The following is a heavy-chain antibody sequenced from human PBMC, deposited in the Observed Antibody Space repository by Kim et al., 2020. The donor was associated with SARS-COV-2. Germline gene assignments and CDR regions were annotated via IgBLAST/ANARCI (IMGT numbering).Heavy chain of an antibody. CDR2: IHPKSGDT. D-gene: IGHD1-1*01. V-gene: IGHV1-2*02. CDR1: GYAFNDYH. J-gene: IGHJ4*02. CDR3: TSQITGTSFEY. Sequence: ASVKVSCKASGYAFNDYHLHWVRQAPGKGLEWMGWIHPKSGDTHYAQKFQSRVTMTRDMSISTVYMELTSLRSDDTAVFYCTSQITGTSFEYWGQGTLVTVS.